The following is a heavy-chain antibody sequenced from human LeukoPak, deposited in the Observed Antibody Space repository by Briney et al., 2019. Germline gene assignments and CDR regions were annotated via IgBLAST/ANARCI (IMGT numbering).Heavy chain of an antibody. CDR2: INHSGST. V-gene: IGHV4-34*01. CDR3: ARGRSRYCSSTSCYTEDYYYYYMDV. D-gene: IGHD2-2*02. J-gene: IGHJ6*03. CDR1: GGSFSGYY. Sequence: SETLSLTCAVYGGSFSGYYWSWIRQPPGKGLEWIGEINHSGSTNYNPSLKSRVTISVDTSKNQFSPKLSSVTAADTAVYYCARGRSRYCSSTSCYTEDYYYYYMDVWGKGTTVTVSS.